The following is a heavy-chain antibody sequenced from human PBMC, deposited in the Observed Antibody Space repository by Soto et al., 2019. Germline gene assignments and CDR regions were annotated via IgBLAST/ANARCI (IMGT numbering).Heavy chain of an antibody. V-gene: IGHV6-1*01. CDR3: ARDNRGSGGNYYYGVDV. D-gene: IGHD3-10*01. CDR1: GDGVSSTSAT. J-gene: IGHJ6*02. CDR2: AYYRSKWYI. Sequence: PSQTLSLTCVISGDGVSSTSATWNWIRQSPSRGLEWLGRAYYRSKWYIDYAVSVKGRININPDTSKNQLSLQLSSVTPEDTAVYYCARDNRGSGGNYYYGVDVWGQGTTVTVS.